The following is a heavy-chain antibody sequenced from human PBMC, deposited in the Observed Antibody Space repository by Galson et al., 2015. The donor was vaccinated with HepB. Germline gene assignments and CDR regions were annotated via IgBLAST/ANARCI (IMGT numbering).Heavy chain of an antibody. V-gene: IGHV1-69*13. CDR3: ASLPKDSSSWSSFDY. J-gene: IGHJ4*02. CDR2: IIPIFGTA. CDR1: GGTFSSYA. Sequence: SVKVSCKASGGTFSSYAISWVRQAPGQGLEWMGGIIPIFGTANYAQKFQGRVTITADESTSTAYMELSSLRSEDTAVYYCASLPKDSSSWSSFDYWGQGTLVTVSS. D-gene: IGHD6-13*01.